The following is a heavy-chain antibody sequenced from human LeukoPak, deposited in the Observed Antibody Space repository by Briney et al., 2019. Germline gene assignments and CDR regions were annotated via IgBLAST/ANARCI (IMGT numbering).Heavy chain of an antibody. CDR2: IYPGDSDT. Sequence: GESLKISCKGSGYSFTSYWIGWVRQMPGKGLEWMGIIYPGDSDTRYSPSFQGQVTISADKSISTAYLQWSSLKASDTAMYYCARGGPFMITFGGVIDYWGQGTLVTVSS. V-gene: IGHV5-51*01. CDR1: GYSFTSYW. D-gene: IGHD3-16*01. CDR3: ARGGPFMITFGGVIDY. J-gene: IGHJ4*02.